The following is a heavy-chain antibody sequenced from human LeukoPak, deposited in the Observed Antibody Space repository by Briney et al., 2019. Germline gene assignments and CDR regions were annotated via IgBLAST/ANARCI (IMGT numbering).Heavy chain of an antibody. J-gene: IGHJ4*02. V-gene: IGHV1-24*01. CDR3: ATAYYYDSSGYYHYYFDY. CDR2: FDPEDGET. CDR1: GYTLTELS. Sequence: ASVKVSCKVSGYTLTELSMHWVRQAPGKGLEWMGGFDPEDGETIYAQKFQGRVTMTEDTSTDTAYMELSSLRSEDTAVYYCATAYYYDSSGYYHYYFDYWGQGTLVTVSS. D-gene: IGHD3-22*01.